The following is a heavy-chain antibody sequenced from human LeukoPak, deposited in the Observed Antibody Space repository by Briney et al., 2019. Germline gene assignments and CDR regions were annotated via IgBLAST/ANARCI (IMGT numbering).Heavy chain of an antibody. CDR1: GGSISSGGYS. CDR3: AGLSSPDYYYYGMDV. V-gene: IGHV4-30-2*01. J-gene: IGHJ6*02. CDR2: IYHSGST. Sequence: SETLSLTCAVSGGSISSGGYSWSWIRQPPGKGLEWIGYIYHSGSTYYNPSLKSRVTISVDRSKNQFSLKLSSVAAADTAVYYCAGLSSPDYYYYGMDVWGQGTTVTVSS.